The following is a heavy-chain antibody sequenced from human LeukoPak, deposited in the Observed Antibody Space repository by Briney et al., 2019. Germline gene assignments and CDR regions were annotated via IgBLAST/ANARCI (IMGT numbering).Heavy chain of an antibody. D-gene: IGHD2-21*02. CDR2: INHSGGA. CDR1: GGSFSGYC. V-gene: IGHV4-34*01. CDR3: ARGHPLLDY. J-gene: IGHJ4*02. Sequence: PSETLSLTCAVYGGSFSGYCWTWIRQPPGKGLEWIGEINHSGGANYNPSLKSRVTISVDTSKNQFSLKLSSVTAADTAVYYCARGHPLLDYWGQGTLVAVSS.